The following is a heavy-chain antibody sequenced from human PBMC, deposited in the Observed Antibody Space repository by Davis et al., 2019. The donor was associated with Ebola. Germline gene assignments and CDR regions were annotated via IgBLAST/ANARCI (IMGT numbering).Heavy chain of an antibody. D-gene: IGHD5-18*01. V-gene: IGHV3-23*01. CDR3: ARASIQDGYSYRYYFDY. Sequence: GESLKISCADSVITFSSYAMTWVRQAPGKGLEWVSAISGSGGSTYYADSVKGRFTISRDNSKNTLYLQMNSLRAKDTAVYYCARASIQDGYSYRYYFDYWGQGTLVTVSS. CDR1: VITFSSYA. J-gene: IGHJ4*02. CDR2: ISGSGGST.